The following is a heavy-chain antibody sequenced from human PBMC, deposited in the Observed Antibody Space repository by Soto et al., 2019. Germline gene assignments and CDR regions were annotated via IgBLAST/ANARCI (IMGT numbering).Heavy chain of an antibody. J-gene: IGHJ6*02. V-gene: IGHV1-69*13. D-gene: IGHD4-4*01. CDR1: GGTFSSYA. Sequence: SVKVSCKASGGTFSSYAISWVRQAPGQGLEWMGGIIPIFGTANYAQKFQGRVTITADESTSTAYMELSCLRSEDTAVYYCARGGGSNVDYYYGMDVWGQGTTVTVSS. CDR2: IIPIFGTA. CDR3: ARGGGSNVDYYYGMDV.